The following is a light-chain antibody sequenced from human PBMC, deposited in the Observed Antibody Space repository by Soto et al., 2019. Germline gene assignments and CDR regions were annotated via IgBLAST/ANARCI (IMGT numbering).Light chain of an antibody. CDR1: SGDVGAYDY. Sequence: QSALTQPTSVSGSPGQSITISCTGTSGDVGAYDYVSWYQQHPGKVPKLIIYEVANRPSGVSNRFSGSKSGNTASLTISGLRVEDESHYYCSSYTSDTTGLFGGGTKLTVL. CDR3: SSYTSDTTGL. V-gene: IGLV2-14*01. CDR2: EVA. J-gene: IGLJ2*01.